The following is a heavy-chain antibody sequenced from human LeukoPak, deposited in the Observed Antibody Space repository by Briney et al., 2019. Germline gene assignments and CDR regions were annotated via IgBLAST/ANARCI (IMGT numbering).Heavy chain of an antibody. D-gene: IGHD3-22*01. Sequence: SETLSLTCTVSGGSISSYYGSWIRQPAGKGLEWIGRIYTSGSTNYNPSLKSRVTMSVDTSKNQFSLKLSSVTAADTAVYYCARGGSSGYYHDAFDIWGQGTMVTVSS. CDR1: GGSISSYY. CDR3: ARGGSSGYYHDAFDI. V-gene: IGHV4-4*07. CDR2: IYTSGST. J-gene: IGHJ3*02.